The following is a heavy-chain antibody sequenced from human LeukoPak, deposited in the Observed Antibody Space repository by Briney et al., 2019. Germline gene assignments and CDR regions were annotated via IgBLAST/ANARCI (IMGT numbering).Heavy chain of an antibody. D-gene: IGHD6-19*01. J-gene: IGHJ4*02. V-gene: IGHV3-74*01. CDR2: VNTDGSST. Sequence: GGSLRLSCAASGFSFTTYWMHWVRQAPGKGLVWPSRVNTDGSSTTYADSVKGRFTISRDNAKSTLYLEMNTLRAEDTAVYYCTRGSGYSSGWYPFDSWGQGTLVTVSS. CDR3: TRGSGYSSGWYPFDS. CDR1: GFSFTTYW.